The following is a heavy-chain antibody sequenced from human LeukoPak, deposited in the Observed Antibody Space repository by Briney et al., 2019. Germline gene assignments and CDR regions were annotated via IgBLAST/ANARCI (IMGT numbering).Heavy chain of an antibody. J-gene: IGHJ4*02. CDR2: IASDGSST. CDR1: GFTFSTYW. CDR3: ARGRPHGNDY. Sequence: GGSLRLSCAASGFTFSTYWMHWVRQAPGKGLVWVSRIASDGSSTTYADSVKGRFSISRDNAKNTLYLLMNSLRVEDTAVYYCARGRPHGNDYWGQGTLVTVSS. D-gene: IGHD4-23*01. V-gene: IGHV3-74*01.